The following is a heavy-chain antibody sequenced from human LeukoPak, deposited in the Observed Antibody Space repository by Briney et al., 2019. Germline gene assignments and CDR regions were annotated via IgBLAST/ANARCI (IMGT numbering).Heavy chain of an antibody. V-gene: IGHV4-39*01. J-gene: IGHJ4*02. D-gene: IGHD6-13*01. CDR2: IYYSGST. Sequence: SETLSLTCTVSGGSISSSSYYWGWIRQPPGKGLEWIGSIYYSGSTYYNPSLKSRVTISVDTSKNQFSLKLSSVTAADTAVYYYARQAVLEQQLVYYFDYWGQGTLVTVSS. CDR1: GGSISSSSYY. CDR3: ARQAVLEQQLVYYFDY.